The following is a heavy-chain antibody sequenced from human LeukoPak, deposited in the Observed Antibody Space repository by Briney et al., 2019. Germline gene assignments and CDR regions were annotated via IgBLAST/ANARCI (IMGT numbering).Heavy chain of an antibody. CDR1: GGSISSYY. V-gene: IGHV4-59*01. Sequence: SETLSLTCTVSGGSISSYYWSWIRQPPGKGLEWIGYIYYSGSTNYNPSLKSRVTISVDTSKNQFFLKLSSVTAADTAVYYCARVTYYDFWSGYGGFDPWGQGTLVTVSS. CDR3: ARVTYYDFWSGYGGFDP. D-gene: IGHD3-3*01. CDR2: IYYSGST. J-gene: IGHJ5*02.